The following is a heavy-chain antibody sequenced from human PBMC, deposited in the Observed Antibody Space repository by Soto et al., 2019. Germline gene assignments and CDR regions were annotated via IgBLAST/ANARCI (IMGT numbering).Heavy chain of an antibody. V-gene: IGHV3-33*05. J-gene: IGHJ3*01. Sequence: QVQLVESGGGVVQPGRSLRLSCAASGFTFSAYGIHWVRQAPGKGLEWVATISFDSRDKLYVDSMNGRLTISRENSRNTVYLQRDSLRAEDTAVYHCARVCGGDCGKAFEVWGQGTVVAVSP. D-gene: IGHD2-21*02. CDR3: ARVCGGDCGKAFEV. CDR1: GFTFSAYG. CDR2: ISFDSRDK.